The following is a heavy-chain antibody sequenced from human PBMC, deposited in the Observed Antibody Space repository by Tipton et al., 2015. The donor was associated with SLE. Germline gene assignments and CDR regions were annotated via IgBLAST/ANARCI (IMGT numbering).Heavy chain of an antibody. D-gene: IGHD5-18*01. CDR1: GYSFTSYW. J-gene: IGHJ4*01. Sequence: QLVQSGAEAKKPGESLKISCKGSGYSFTSYWIGWVRQMPGKGLEWMGIIYPDDSDTRYSPSFQGQVTISADKSIDTAYLQWDSLRASDTAMYYCARSRYTYGYGFDYWGQGTLVTVAS. CDR3: ARSRYTYGYGFDY. CDR2: IYPDDSDT. V-gene: IGHV5-51*01.